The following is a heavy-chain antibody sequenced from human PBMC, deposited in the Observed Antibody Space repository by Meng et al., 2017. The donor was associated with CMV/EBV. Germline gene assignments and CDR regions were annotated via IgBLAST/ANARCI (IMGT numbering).Heavy chain of an antibody. CDR1: GLTFSSYA. CDR2: ISYDGSNK. J-gene: IGHJ4*02. V-gene: IGHV3-30-3*01. CDR3: ARDYYGSGTDGFDY. Sequence: GESLKISCAASGLTFSSYAMHWVRQAPGKGLEWVAVISYDGSNKYYADSVKGRFTISRDNSKNTLYLQMNSLRAEDTAVYYCARDYYGSGTDGFDYWGQGTLVTVSS. D-gene: IGHD3-10*01.